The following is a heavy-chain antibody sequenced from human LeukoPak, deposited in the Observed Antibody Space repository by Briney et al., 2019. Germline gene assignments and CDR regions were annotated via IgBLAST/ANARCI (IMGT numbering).Heavy chain of an antibody. J-gene: IGHJ4*02. CDR2: INPNSGGT. CDR1: GYTFTGYY. Sequence: ASVKVSCKASGYTFTGYYMHWVRQAPGQGLEWMGWINPNSGGTNYAQKFQGRVTMTRDTSISTAYMELSRPRSDDTAVYYCARVNMYDFWSGYYTGMRKYFDYWGQGTLVTVSS. V-gene: IGHV1-2*02. D-gene: IGHD3-3*01. CDR3: ARVNMYDFWSGYYTGMRKYFDY.